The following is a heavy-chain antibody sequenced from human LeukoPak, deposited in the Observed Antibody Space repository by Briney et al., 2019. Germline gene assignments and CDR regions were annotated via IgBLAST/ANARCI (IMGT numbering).Heavy chain of an antibody. J-gene: IGHJ4*02. D-gene: IGHD3-3*01. Sequence: PGGSLRLSCAASGFTFDDYAMHWVRQAPGKGLEWVSLISGDGGSTYYADSVKGRFTISRDNSKNSLYLQMNSLRTEDTALYYCAKLLDSGVVPDPFDYWGQGTLVTVSS. CDR1: GFTFDDYA. CDR2: ISGDGGST. V-gene: IGHV3-43*02. CDR3: AKLLDSGVVPDPFDY.